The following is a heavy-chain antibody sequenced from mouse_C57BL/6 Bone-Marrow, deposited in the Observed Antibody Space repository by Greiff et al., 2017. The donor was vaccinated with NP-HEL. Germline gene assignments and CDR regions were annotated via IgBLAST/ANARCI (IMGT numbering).Heavy chain of an antibody. D-gene: IGHD1-1*01. V-gene: IGHV1-53*01. Sequence: QVQLKQPGTELVKPGASVKLSCKASGYTFTSYWMHWVKQRPGQGLEWIGNINTSNGGTNYKEKFKSKATLTVDKSSSTAYMQLSSLTSDDSAVYYCARRGDYGSSPYAMDYWGQGTSVTVSS. J-gene: IGHJ4*01. CDR3: ARRGDYGSSPYAMDY. CDR2: INTSNGGT. CDR1: GYTFTSYW.